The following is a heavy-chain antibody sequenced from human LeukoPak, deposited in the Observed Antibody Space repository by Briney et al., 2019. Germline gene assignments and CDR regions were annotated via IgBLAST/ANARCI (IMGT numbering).Heavy chain of an antibody. CDR1: GGSINNFF. Sequence: PSETLSLTCTVSGGSINNFFWNWVRQSPGKGLERIGYVDHSGNTKYNPSLWGRVTMFVDTSNNQFSLRLTSLTAADTAVYYCARDSYDILTGRIRDAFDIWGQGTMVTVSS. V-gene: IGHV4-59*01. D-gene: IGHD3-9*01. CDR3: ARDSYDILTGRIRDAFDI. CDR2: VDHSGNT. J-gene: IGHJ3*02.